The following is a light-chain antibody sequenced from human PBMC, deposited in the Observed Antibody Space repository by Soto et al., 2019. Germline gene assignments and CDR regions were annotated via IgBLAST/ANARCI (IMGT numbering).Light chain of an antibody. CDR1: QSVSSSS. Sequence: NVLTQSPGTLSLSPGERATLFCRASQSVSSSSLAWYQQKPGQAPRLLMYGASSMATGIPDRFSGSGSGTDSTPTIRTLEPEDFAVYYCQHYGTSPQAFGQGTKVDIK. CDR2: GAS. V-gene: IGKV3-20*01. CDR3: QHYGTSPQA. J-gene: IGKJ1*01.